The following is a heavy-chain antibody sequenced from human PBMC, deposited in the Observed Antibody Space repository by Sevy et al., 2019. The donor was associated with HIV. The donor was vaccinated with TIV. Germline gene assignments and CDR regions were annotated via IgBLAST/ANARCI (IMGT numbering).Heavy chain of an antibody. CDR2: IYYSGST. J-gene: IGHJ3*02. V-gene: IGHV4-59*01. CDR3: ARTYYYDSSGYPGVDAFDI. Sequence: SETLSLTCTVSGGSISSYYWSWIRQPPGKGLERIGYIYYSGSTNYNPSLKSPVTISVDTSKNQFSLKLSSVTAADTAVYYCARTYYYDSSGYPGVDAFDIWGQGTMVTVS. D-gene: IGHD3-22*01. CDR1: GGSISSYY.